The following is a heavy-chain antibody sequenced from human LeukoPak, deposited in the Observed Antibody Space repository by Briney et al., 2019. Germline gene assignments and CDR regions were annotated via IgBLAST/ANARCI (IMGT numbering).Heavy chain of an antibody. CDR3: ARGGLLLDFDY. CDR2: IWYDGSNK. D-gene: IGHD1-26*01. Sequence: GGSLRLSCAASGFTFSSYGMHWVRQAPGKGREWVAVIWYDGSNKYYADSVTGRFTISRDNSKNTLYLQMNSLRAEDTAVYYCARGGLLLDFDYWGQGTLVTVSS. CDR1: GFTFSSYG. V-gene: IGHV3-33*01. J-gene: IGHJ4*02.